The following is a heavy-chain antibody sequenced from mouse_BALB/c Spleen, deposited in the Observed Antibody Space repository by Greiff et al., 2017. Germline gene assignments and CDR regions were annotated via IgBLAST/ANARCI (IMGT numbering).Heavy chain of an antibody. CDR1: GFTFSSYT. CDR2: ISSGGSYT. V-gene: IGHV5-6-4*01. J-gene: IGHJ4*01. CDR3: TRAGGNPYAMDY. D-gene: IGHD1-1*02. Sequence: EVMLVESGGGLVKPGGSLKLSCAASGFTFSSYTMSWVRQTPEKRLEWVATISSGGSYTYYPDSVKGRFTISRDNAKNTLYLQMSSLTSEDTAMYYCTRAGGNPYAMDYWGQGTSVTVSS.